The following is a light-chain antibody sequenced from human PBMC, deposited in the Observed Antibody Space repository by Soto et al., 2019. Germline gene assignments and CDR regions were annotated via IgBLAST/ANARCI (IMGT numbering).Light chain of an antibody. CDR3: QQLNGYFPLT. CDR1: QGISNY. J-gene: IGKJ4*01. V-gene: IGKV1-9*01. CDR2: AAS. Sequence: IQLTQSPSSLSASVGDRVTVTCRASQGISNYLAWYQQKPGKAPKLLIHAASTLQSGVPSRFSGSGSGTHFTLTIIGLQPEDFATYYCQQLNGYFPLTFGGGTKVEIK.